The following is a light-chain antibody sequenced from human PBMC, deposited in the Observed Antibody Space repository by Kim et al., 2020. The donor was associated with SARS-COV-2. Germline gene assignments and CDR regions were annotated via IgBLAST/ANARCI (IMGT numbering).Light chain of an antibody. CDR3: CSYAGSYTNYV. CDR1: SSDVGGYNY. Sequence: QSVNISCTGTSSDVGGYNYVSWYQQHPGKAPKLMIYDVTKRPSGVPDRFSGSKSGNTASLTISGLQAEDEADYYCCSYAGSYTNYVFGTGTKVTVL. J-gene: IGLJ1*01. CDR2: DVT. V-gene: IGLV2-11*01.